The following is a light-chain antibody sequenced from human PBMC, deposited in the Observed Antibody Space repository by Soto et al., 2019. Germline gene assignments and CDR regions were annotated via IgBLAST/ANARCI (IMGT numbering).Light chain of an antibody. CDR3: QQSFSNPRT. Sequence: DFQMTQSPSTLSASVGDRVTITCRSSQTISKYLSWYQQKPGKAPKLLIYAASNLQSGVPSRFSGAASGTDFTLTISSLQPEDFATYYCQQSFSNPRTFGQGTKVDIK. CDR2: AAS. J-gene: IGKJ2*01. V-gene: IGKV1-39*01. CDR1: QTISKY.